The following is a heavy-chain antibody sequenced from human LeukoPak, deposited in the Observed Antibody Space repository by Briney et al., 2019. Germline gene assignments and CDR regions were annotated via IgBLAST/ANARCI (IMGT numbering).Heavy chain of an antibody. CDR3: ARNLRKYGSNSEYFDY. CDR2: IWYDARNK. D-gene: IGHD4-23*01. CDR1: GCTFSNQG. J-gene: IGHJ4*02. Sequence: GWAVPLPCPPSGCTFSNQGLHWVGQAPAKGLEGVAVIWYDARNKYYADSVKGRFTVSRDNSKNTLYLQMTSLRAEDTAMYYCARNLRKYGSNSEYFDYWGQGTVVTVSS. V-gene: IGHV3-33*01.